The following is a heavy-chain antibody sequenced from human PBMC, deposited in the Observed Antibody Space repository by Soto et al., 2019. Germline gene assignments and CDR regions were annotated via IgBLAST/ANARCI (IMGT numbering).Heavy chain of an antibody. J-gene: IGHJ4*02. D-gene: IGHD6-13*01. CDR2: ISGSGGST. CDR1: GFTFSSYA. CDR3: AKDLGGYSSSWYVRRLPWYYFDY. V-gene: IGHV3-23*01. Sequence: GGSLRLSCAASGFTFSSYAMSWVRQAPGKGLEWVSAISGSGGSTYYADSVKGRFTISRDNSKNTLYLQMNSLRAEDTAVYYCAKDLGGYSSSWYVRRLPWYYFDYWGQGTLVTVSS.